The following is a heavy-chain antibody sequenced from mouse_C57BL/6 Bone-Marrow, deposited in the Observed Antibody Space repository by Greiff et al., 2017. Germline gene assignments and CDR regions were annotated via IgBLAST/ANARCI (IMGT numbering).Heavy chain of an antibody. D-gene: IGHD2-4*01. Sequence: EVQGVESGGGLVQPGESLKLSCESNEYEFPSHDMSWVRKTPEKRLELVAAINSDGGSTYYPDTMERRFIISRDNTKKTLYLQMSSLMSEDTALYYCARRGYDYDGSYWYFDVWGTGTTVTVSS. J-gene: IGHJ1*03. V-gene: IGHV5-2*01. CDR3: ARRGYDYDGSYWYFDV. CDR2: INSDGGST. CDR1: EYEFPSHD.